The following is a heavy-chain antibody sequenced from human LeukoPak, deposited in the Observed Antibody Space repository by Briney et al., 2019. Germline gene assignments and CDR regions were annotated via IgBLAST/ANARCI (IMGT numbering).Heavy chain of an antibody. D-gene: IGHD2-15*01. CDR3: AKSISRYCSGGSCYSGWDY. CDR2: ISGSGGST. Sequence: PGGSLRLSCAASGFTFSSYAMSWVRQAPGKGLEWVSAISGSGGSTYYADSVKGRFTISRDNSKNTLYLQMNSLRAQDTAVYYCAKSISRYCSGGSCYSGWDYWGQGTLVTVSS. V-gene: IGHV3-23*01. J-gene: IGHJ4*02. CDR1: GFTFSSYA.